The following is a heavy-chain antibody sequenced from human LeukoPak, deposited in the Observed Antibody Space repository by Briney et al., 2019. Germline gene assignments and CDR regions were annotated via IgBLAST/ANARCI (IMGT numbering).Heavy chain of an antibody. CDR1: GFTFSNYW. D-gene: IGHD3-10*01. V-gene: IGHV3-74*01. CDR3: ARDRVLGSGSSDY. CDR2: IRGDGGGT. J-gene: IGHJ4*02. Sequence: PGGSLRLSCTVSGFTFSNYWMHWVRHAPGKGLVWVSRIRGDGGGTNYADSVKGRFTVSRDNAKNTLYLQVNSLTTEDTAVYFCARDRVLGSGSSDYWGQGTLVTVSS.